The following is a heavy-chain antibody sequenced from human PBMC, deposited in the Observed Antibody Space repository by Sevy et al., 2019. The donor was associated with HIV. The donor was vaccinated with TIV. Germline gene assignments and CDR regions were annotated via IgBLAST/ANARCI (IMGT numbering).Heavy chain of an antibody. CDR2: MNTNTGNT. Sequence: ASVKVSCEASGFNFRRYDIYWVRQAPGQGLEWMGWMNTNTGNTGFAQKFQGRVTMTRNSSISTAYMELSNLRSEDTAVYYCARVSGWHLRYGLDVWGQGTTVTVSS. D-gene: IGHD6-19*01. CDR3: ARVSGWHLRYGLDV. CDR1: GFNFRRYD. V-gene: IGHV1-8*01. J-gene: IGHJ6*02.